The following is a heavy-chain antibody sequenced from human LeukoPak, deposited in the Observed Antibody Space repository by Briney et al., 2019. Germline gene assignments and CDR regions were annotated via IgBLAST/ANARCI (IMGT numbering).Heavy chain of an antibody. V-gene: IGHV3-30*19. Sequence: PGGSLRLSCTASGFTFSNSAMCWVRQAPGKGLEWVAFTTYDEGDKYYADSVKGRFTISRDNSKNTRYWQMYSLRAEDTAVDYRAEHSTSACSTDYWGEGTLVTVSS. CDR3: AEHSTSACSTDY. J-gene: IGHJ4*02. D-gene: IGHD2-2*01. CDR2: TTYDEGDK. CDR1: GFTFSNSA.